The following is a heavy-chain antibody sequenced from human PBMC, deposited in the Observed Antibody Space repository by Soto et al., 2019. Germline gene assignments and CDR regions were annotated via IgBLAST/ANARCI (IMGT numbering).Heavy chain of an antibody. CDR3: ATGRGYSSSSLL. D-gene: IGHD6-6*01. J-gene: IGHJ4*02. CDR2: INHSGRT. Sequence: QVQLQQWGAGLLKPSETLSLTCAVYGVSFSGYYWSWIRQPPGKGLEWIGEINHSGRTNYNPSLKSRVTISVDTSKNQFSLKLSSVTAAYTDVYYCATGRGYSSSSLLWGQGTLVTVSS. V-gene: IGHV4-34*01. CDR1: GVSFSGYY.